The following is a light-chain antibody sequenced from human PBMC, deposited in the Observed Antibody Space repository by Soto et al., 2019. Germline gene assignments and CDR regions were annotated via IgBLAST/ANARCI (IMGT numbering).Light chain of an antibody. CDR1: SGLSSYA. V-gene: IGLV4-69*01. CDR3: QTWGTDIHVV. Sequence: QPVLTQSPSASASLGASVKLTCTLSSGLSSYAIAWHQQPPEKGPRYLMQLNSDGGHSKGDGIPDRFSGSSSGAERYLTISSLQSEDQADYYCQTWGTDIHVVFGGGTKLTVL. J-gene: IGLJ2*01. CDR2: LNSDGGH.